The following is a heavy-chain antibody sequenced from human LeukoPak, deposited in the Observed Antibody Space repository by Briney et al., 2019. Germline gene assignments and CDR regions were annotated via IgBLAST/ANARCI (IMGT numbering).Heavy chain of an antibody. CDR2: IYSGGST. Sequence: GGSLRLSCAASGFTVSSNYMSWVRQAPGRGLEWGSVIYSGGSTYYADSVKGRFTISRDNSKNTLYLQMNSLRAEDTAVYYCAREKPGGTGSYYFDYWGQGTLVTVSS. CDR1: GFTVSSNY. V-gene: IGHV3-66*02. CDR3: AREKPGGTGSYYFDY. J-gene: IGHJ4*02. D-gene: IGHD3-16*01.